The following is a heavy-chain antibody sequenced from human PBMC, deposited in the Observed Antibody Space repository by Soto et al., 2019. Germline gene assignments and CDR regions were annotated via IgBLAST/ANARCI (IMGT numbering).Heavy chain of an antibody. Sequence: GGSLRLSCAASGFTFSSYAMHWVRQAPGKGLEWVAVISYDGSNKYYADSVKGRFTISRDNSKNTLYLQMNSLRAEDTAVYYCARDFLLNVFDYWGQGTLVTVSS. J-gene: IGHJ4*02. D-gene: IGHD2-15*01. V-gene: IGHV3-30-3*01. CDR2: ISYDGSNK. CDR1: GFTFSSYA. CDR3: ARDFLLNVFDY.